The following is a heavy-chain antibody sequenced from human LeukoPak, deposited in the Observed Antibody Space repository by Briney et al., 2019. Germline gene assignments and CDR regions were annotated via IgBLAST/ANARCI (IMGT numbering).Heavy chain of an antibody. CDR2: TYYRSKWYN. J-gene: IGHJ4*02. CDR3: ARGVRDFFDY. CDR1: GDSVSSNSEA. Sequence: SQTLSLTFAISGDSVSSNSEAWNWIRLSPSRGLEWLGRTYYRSKWYNDFAVSVKSRITINPETSKNQFSLQLTSVTPEDTAVYYCARGVRDFFDYWGQGTLVTVSS. V-gene: IGHV6-1*01.